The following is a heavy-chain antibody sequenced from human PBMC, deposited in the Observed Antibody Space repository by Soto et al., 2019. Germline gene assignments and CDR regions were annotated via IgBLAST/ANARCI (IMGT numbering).Heavy chain of an antibody. Sequence: GGSLRLSCAASGFTFSSYAMHWVRQAPGKGLEWVAVISYDGSNKYYADSVKGRFTISRDNSKNTLYLQMNSLRAEDTAVYYCARDYYGSWSYNNPYSDYWGQGTLVPTSS. CDR2: ISYDGSNK. D-gene: IGHD3-10*01. V-gene: IGHV3-30-3*01. J-gene: IGHJ4*02. CDR1: GFTFSSYA. CDR3: ARDYYGSWSYNNPYSDY.